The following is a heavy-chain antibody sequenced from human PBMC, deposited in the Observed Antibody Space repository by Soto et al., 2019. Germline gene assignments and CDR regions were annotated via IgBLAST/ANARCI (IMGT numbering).Heavy chain of an antibody. CDR3: ARVGSSGWSPDP. J-gene: IGHJ5*02. V-gene: IGHV4-59*11. Sequence: PSETLSLTCTVSGGSISGHYWSWIRQPPGKGLEWIGYIFYSGDTNYNPSLSSRVTISVDTSKNQFSLKLSSVTTADTAMYYCARVGSSGWSPDPWGQGTLVTVSS. CDR1: GGSISGHY. D-gene: IGHD6-19*01. CDR2: IFYSGDT.